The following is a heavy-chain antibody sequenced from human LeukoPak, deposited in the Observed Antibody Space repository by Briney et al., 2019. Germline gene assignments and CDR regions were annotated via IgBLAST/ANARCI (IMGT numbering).Heavy chain of an antibody. Sequence: GSLRLSCAASGFTVSSNYMSWIRQPPGKGLEWIGEINHSGSTNYNPSLKSRVTISVDTSKNQFSLKLSSVTAADTAVYYCEREVVATILRWGTFDYWGQGTLVTVS. D-gene: IGHD5-12*01. V-gene: IGHV4-34*01. CDR3: EREVVATILRWGTFDY. J-gene: IGHJ4*02. CDR2: INHSGST. CDR1: GFTVSSNY.